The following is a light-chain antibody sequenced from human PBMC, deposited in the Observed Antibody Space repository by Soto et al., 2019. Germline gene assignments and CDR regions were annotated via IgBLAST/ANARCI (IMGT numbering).Light chain of an antibody. Sequence: QLVLTQPPSVSGAPGQRVTISCTGSSSNIGAGYDVHWYQQLPETAPKLLISGNTNRPSGVPDRFSGSRSGTSASLAITGLQAEDEADYYCQSYDNSLSSWVFGGGTQLTVL. CDR1: SSNIGAGYD. CDR2: GNT. CDR3: QSYDNSLSSWV. J-gene: IGLJ2*01. V-gene: IGLV1-40*01.